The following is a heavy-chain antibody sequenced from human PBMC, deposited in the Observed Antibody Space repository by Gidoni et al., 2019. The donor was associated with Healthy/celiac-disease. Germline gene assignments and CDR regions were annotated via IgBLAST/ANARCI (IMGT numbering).Heavy chain of an antibody. Sequence: EVQLLESGGGLVQPGGSLRLSCAASGFTFSSYAMSWVRQAPGKGLEWVSAISGSGGSTYYADSVKGRFTISRDNSKNTLYLQMNSLRAEDTAVYYCVASVDTAMVREWYFDYWGQGTLVTVSS. J-gene: IGHJ4*02. V-gene: IGHV3-23*01. CDR3: VASVDTAMVREWYFDY. CDR1: GFTFSSYA. D-gene: IGHD5-18*01. CDR2: ISGSGGST.